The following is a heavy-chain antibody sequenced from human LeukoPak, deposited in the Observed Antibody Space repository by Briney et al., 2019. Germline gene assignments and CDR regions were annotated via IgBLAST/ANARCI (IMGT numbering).Heavy chain of an antibody. CDR2: IIPIFGTA. CDR3: ARYSSGKLGFDY. Sequence: SVKVSCKASGGTFSSYAISWVRQAPGQGLEWMGGIIPIFGTANYAQKFQGRVTITADESTSTAYMELSSLRSEDTAVYYCARYSSGKLGFDYWGQGTLVTVSS. D-gene: IGHD6-19*01. V-gene: IGHV1-69*13. CDR1: GGTFSSYA. J-gene: IGHJ4*02.